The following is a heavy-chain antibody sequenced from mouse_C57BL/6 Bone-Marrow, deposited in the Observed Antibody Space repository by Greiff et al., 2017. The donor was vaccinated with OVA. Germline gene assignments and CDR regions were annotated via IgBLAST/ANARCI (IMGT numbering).Heavy chain of an antibody. CDR3: AREGNYYSNCYWYFDV. J-gene: IGHJ1*03. CDR1: GYTFTSYW. CDR2: IHPNSGST. V-gene: IGHV1-64*01. D-gene: IGHD2-5*01. Sequence: QVQLQQPGAELVKPGASVKLSCKASGYTFTSYWMHWVKQRPGQGLEWIGMIHPNSGSTNYNEKFKSKATLTVDKSSSTAYMQLSSLTSEDSAVYYCAREGNYYSNCYWYFDVWGTGTTVTVSS.